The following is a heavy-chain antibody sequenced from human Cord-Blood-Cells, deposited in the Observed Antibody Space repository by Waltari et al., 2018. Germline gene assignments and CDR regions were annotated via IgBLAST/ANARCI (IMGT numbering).Heavy chain of an antibody. CDR2: IYHSGST. CDR3: ARGRYSCYDY. J-gene: IGHJ4*02. D-gene: IGHD2-2*01. CDR1: GYSIRSGYY. Sequence: QVQLQESGPGLVKPSETLSLTCTVSGYSIRSGYYWGWIRQPPGKGLEWIGSIYHSGSTYYNPSLKSRVTISVDTSKNQFSLKLSSVTAADTAVYYCARGRYSCYDYWGQGTLVTVSS. V-gene: IGHV4-38-2*02.